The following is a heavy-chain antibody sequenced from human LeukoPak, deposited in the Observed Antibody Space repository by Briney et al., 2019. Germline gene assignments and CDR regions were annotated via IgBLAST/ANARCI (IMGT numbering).Heavy chain of an antibody. J-gene: IGHJ4*02. D-gene: IGHD3-10*01. CDR2: IYYSGST. V-gene: IGHV4-59*08. CDR3: ARRLSGRTFDY. Sequence: SETLSLTCTVPGGSISSYYWSWIRQPPGKGLEWIGYIYYSGSTNYNPSLKSRVTISVDTSKNQFSLKLSSVTAADTAVYYCARRLSGRTFDYWGQGTLVTVSS. CDR1: GGSISSYY.